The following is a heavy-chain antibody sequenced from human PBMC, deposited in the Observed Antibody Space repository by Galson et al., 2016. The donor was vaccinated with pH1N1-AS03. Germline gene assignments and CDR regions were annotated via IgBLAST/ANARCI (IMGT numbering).Heavy chain of an antibody. J-gene: IGHJ4*02. CDR1: GYIFTSYW. D-gene: IGHD5-24*01. V-gene: IGHV5-51*01. CDR3: ARQVRDGYNDYFDY. Sequence: QSGAEVKKPGESLKISCKTSGYIFTSYWVAWVRHMPGKGLEWMGIIYPGDSDTRYSPSFQGQVTISADRSINTAYLQWSSLMASHTAIYYCARQVRDGYNDYFDYWGQGILVTVSS. CDR2: IYPGDSDT.